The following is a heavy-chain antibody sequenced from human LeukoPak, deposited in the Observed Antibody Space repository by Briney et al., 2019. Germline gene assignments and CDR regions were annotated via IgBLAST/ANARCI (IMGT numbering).Heavy chain of an antibody. CDR2: IYASGNT. J-gene: IGHJ4*02. CDR1: GFTVSSNY. V-gene: IGHV3-66*02. CDR3: ASTSGYDFWDMGY. Sequence: GGSLRLSCAASGFTVSSNYVSWVRQGPGKGLEWVSVIYASGNTYYADSVEGRFTISRDNSKNTLYLQMSSLRAEDTAVYYCASTSGYDFWDMGYWGQGTLVTVSS. D-gene: IGHD5-12*01.